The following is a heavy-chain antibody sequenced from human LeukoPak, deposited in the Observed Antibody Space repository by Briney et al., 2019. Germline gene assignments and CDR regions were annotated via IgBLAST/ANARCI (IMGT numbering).Heavy chain of an antibody. D-gene: IGHD3-22*01. CDR3: ARDRDYYDSSIDY. J-gene: IGHJ4*02. Sequence: SQTLSLTCTVSGGSISSGGYYWSWIRQPPGKGLEWIGYIYHSGSTYYNPSLESRVTISVDRSKNQFSLKLSSVTAADTAVYYCARDRDYYDSSIDYWGQGTLDTVSS. CDR2: IYHSGST. CDR1: GGSISSGGYY. V-gene: IGHV4-30-2*01.